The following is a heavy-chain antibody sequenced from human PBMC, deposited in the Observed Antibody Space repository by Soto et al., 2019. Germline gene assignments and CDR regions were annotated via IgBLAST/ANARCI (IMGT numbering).Heavy chain of an antibody. D-gene: IGHD3-22*01. Sequence: GSGPTMVNPTQTLTLTCTFSGFSLSASGVGVGWIRQPPGKALEWLALIYWDDNKRYSPSLENRLTITKDTSKNQVVLTFTNMHPVDTATYYCAHISFYYDSSGYSDFDYWGQGALVTVSS. CDR2: IYWDDNK. J-gene: IGHJ4*02. CDR3: AHISFYYDSSGYSDFDY. CDR1: GFSLSASGVG. V-gene: IGHV2-5*02.